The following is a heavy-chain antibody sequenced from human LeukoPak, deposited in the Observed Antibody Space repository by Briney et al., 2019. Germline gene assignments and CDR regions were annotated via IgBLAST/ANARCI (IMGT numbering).Heavy chain of an antibody. D-gene: IGHD6-13*01. CDR3: ARVPYSSSWPGFDP. CDR2: IYHSGST. J-gene: IGHJ5*02. Sequence: GSLRLSCAASGFTFSSYWMNWVRQPPGKGLEWIGEIYHSGSTNYNPSLKSRVTISVDKSKNQFSLKLSSVTAADTAVYYCARVPYSSSWPGFDPWGQGTLVTVSS. V-gene: IGHV4-4*02. CDR1: GFTFSSYW.